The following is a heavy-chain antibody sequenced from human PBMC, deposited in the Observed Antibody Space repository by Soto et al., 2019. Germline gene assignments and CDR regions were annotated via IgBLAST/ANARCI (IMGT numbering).Heavy chain of an antibody. CDR1: GFIFDSYE. CDR2: ISVSGSTA. D-gene: IGHD3-16*02. V-gene: IGHV3-48*03. J-gene: IGHJ4*02. CDR3: ARAVLFLRSYLGY. Sequence: GGSLRLSCAASGFIFDSYEMNWVRQAPGQGLEWVAYISVSGSTAHYGDSMKGRFSISRDNTKNILYLQMNTLRSDDTAVYYCARAVLFLRSYLGYWGQGTLVTVSS.